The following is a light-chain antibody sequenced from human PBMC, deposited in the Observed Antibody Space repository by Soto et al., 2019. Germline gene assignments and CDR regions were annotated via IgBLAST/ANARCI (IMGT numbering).Light chain of an antibody. CDR1: HTVSSSY. V-gene: IGKV3-20*01. CDR2: GAS. Sequence: EIVLTQSQDTLSLSPGDTATLSCRASHTVSSSYLAWYQQKVGQAPRLLIYGASSSATGIPDRFSGSGSGKDFTLTISGLESEDCAVYYCQQYYTAPELTFGGGTKVELK. J-gene: IGKJ4*01. CDR3: QQYYTAPELT.